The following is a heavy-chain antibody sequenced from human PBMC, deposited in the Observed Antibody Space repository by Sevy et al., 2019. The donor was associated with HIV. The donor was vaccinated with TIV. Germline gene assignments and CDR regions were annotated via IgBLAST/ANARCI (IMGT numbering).Heavy chain of an antibody. Sequence: LGGSLRLSCAASGFTFSDYYMSWIRQAPGKGLEWVSYISSSSSYTNYADSVKGRFTISRDNAKNSLYLQMNSLRAEDTAVYYCARESSHDFWSGYYPDYWGQGTLVTVSS. V-gene: IGHV3-11*06. CDR1: GFTFSDYY. CDR3: ARESSHDFWSGYYPDY. D-gene: IGHD3-3*01. CDR2: ISSSSSYT. J-gene: IGHJ4*02.